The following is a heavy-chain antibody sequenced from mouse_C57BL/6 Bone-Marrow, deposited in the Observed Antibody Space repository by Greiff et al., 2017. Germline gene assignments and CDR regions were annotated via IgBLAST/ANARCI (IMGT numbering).Heavy chain of an antibody. J-gene: IGHJ3*01. V-gene: IGHV1-55*01. D-gene: IGHD1-1*01. CDR1: GYTFTSYW. Sequence: QVQLQQPGAELVKPGASVKMSCKASGYTFTSYWITWVKQRPGQGLEWIGDIYPGSGSTNYNEKFKSKATLTVDTSSSTAYMQLSSLTSEDSAVYYCARVGGSRRGAWFAYWGQGTLVTVSA. CDR2: IYPGSGST. CDR3: ARVGGSRRGAWFAY.